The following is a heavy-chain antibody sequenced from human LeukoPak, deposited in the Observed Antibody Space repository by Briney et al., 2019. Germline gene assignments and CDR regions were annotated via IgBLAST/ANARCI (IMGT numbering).Heavy chain of an antibody. Sequence: GQSLRLSCAASEFAFSDYYMSSIRQPPGKGLEWVSYISNSGDTTHYVDSVRGRFTISRDSARNSLALQMDSLRVEDTAIYYCARGPRAAVGIYYYYMDVWGKGTTVTVSS. V-gene: IGHV3-11*04. CDR2: ISNSGDTT. J-gene: IGHJ6*03. D-gene: IGHD6-13*01. CDR3: ARGPRAAVGIYYYYMDV. CDR1: EFAFSDYY.